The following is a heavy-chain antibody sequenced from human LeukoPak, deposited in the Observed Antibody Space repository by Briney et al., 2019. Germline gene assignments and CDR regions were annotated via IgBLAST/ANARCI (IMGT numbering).Heavy chain of an antibody. D-gene: IGHD6-19*01. CDR3: ARDPLAVAGISPNWFDP. CDR1: GGSISSYY. CDR2: IYTSGST. J-gene: IGHJ5*02. V-gene: IGHV4-4*07. Sequence: SEPLSLTCTVSGGSISSYYWSWTRQPAGKGLEWIGRIYTSGSTNYNPSLKSRVTMSVDTSKNQFSLKLSSVTAADTAVYYCARDPLAVAGISPNWFDPWGRGTLDTVSS.